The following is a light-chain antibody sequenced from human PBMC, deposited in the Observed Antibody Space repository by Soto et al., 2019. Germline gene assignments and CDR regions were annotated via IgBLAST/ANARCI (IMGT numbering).Light chain of an antibody. V-gene: IGKV1-5*03. CDR1: QSISSW. CDR2: LAS. Sequence: DIQMTQSPCTLSASVGDRVTITCRASQSISSWLAWYQEKPGKVPKLLIYLASTLDSGVPSRFSGSGSGTEFTLTISSLQPDDFATYYCQQYNSYPWTFGQGTTVDIK. J-gene: IGKJ1*01. CDR3: QQYNSYPWT.